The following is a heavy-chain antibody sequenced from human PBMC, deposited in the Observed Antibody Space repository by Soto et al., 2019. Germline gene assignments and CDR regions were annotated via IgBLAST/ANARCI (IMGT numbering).Heavy chain of an antibody. J-gene: IGHJ4*02. Sequence: SGGSLRLSCAASGFTFSSYAMSWVRQAPGKGLEWVSAISGSGGSTYCADSVKGRFTISRDNSKNTLYLQMNSLRAEDTAVYYCAKDRSSGWYYFDYWGQGTLVTVSS. CDR2: ISGSGGST. V-gene: IGHV3-23*01. D-gene: IGHD6-19*01. CDR1: GFTFSSYA. CDR3: AKDRSSGWYYFDY.